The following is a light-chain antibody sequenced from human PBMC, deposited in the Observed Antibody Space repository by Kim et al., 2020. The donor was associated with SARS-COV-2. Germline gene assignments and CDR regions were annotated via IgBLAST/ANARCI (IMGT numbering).Light chain of an antibody. CDR3: QAWDSSTYV. CDR1: KLGDKY. CDR2: QDS. Sequence: SVSPGQTASITCSGDKLGDKYAFWYQQKPGQSPVLVIYQDSKRPSGIPERFSGSNSGNTDTLTISGTQAMDEADYYCQAWDSSTYVFGTGTKVTVL. V-gene: IGLV3-1*01. J-gene: IGLJ1*01.